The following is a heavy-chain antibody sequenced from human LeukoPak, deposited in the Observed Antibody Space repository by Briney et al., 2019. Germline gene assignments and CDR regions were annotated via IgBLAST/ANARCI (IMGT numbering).Heavy chain of an antibody. D-gene: IGHD3-9*01. V-gene: IGHV4-39*07. J-gene: IGHJ4*02. CDR3: ARGWYNILTGYYPPKY. CDR1: GGSISSSSYY. CDR2: IYYSGST. Sequence: SETLSLTCTVSGGSISSSSYYWGWIRQPPRKGLERIGSIYYSGSTYYNPSLMSRVTISVDTSKNQFSLKLSSVTAADTAVYYCARGWYNILTGYYPPKYWGQGTLVTVSS.